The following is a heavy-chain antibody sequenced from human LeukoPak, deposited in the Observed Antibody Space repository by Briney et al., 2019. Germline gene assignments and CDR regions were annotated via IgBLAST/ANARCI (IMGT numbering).Heavy chain of an antibody. J-gene: IGHJ4*02. D-gene: IGHD1-26*01. CDR3: ARQGILGTMGYFDY. CDR2: IYYSGST. V-gene: IGHV4-39*01. Sequence: SETLSLTCTVSGGSISSSNHYWGWIRQPPGKGLEWIGSIYYSGSTYYNPSLRGRVTIAVDTSKNQFSLKLSSVTAADTAVYYCARQGILGTMGYFDYWGQGTLVTVSS. CDR1: GGSISSSNHY.